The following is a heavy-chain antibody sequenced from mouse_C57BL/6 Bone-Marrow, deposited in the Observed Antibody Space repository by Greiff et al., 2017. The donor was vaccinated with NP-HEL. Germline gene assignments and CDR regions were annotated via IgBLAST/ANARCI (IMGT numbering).Heavy chain of an antibody. CDR2: ISSGGDYI. V-gene: IGHV5-9-1*02. J-gene: IGHJ4*01. Sequence: EVQGVESGEGLVKPGGSLKLSCAASGFTFSSYAMSWVRQTPEKRLEWVAYISSGGDYIYYADTVKGRFTISRDNARNTLYLQMSSLKSEDTAMYYCTREGGNPSMDYWGQGTSVTVSS. CDR1: GFTFSSYA. CDR3: TREGGNPSMDY. D-gene: IGHD1-1*02.